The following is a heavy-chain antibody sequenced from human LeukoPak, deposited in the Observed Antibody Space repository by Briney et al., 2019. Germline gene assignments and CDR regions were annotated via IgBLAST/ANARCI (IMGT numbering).Heavy chain of an antibody. Sequence: PGGSLRLSCAASGFTFSSYAMSWVRQAPGKGLEWVSAISGSGGSTYYADSVKGRFTISRDNSKDTLYLQMNSLRAEDTAVYYCAKGLEQWLVPAAFDIWGQGTMVTVSS. CDR3: AKGLEQWLVPAAFDI. D-gene: IGHD6-19*01. CDR1: GFTFSSYA. CDR2: ISGSGGST. J-gene: IGHJ3*02. V-gene: IGHV3-23*01.